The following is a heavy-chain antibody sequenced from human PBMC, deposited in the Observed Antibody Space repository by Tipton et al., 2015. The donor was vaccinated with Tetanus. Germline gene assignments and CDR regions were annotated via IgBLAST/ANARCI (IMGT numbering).Heavy chain of an antibody. J-gene: IGHJ4*02. D-gene: IGHD3-10*01. V-gene: IGHV4-4*07. CDR1: GGSINPYY. Sequence: TLSLTCTVSGGSINPYYWSWIRQPPGKGLEWIGRIYSSGSTHYNPSLKSRVTMSLDTSKNQFSLKLNSVTAADTAVYYCARGVWFGPGPRYYFDYWGQGTLVTVSS. CDR2: IYSSGST. CDR3: ARGVWFGPGPRYYFDY.